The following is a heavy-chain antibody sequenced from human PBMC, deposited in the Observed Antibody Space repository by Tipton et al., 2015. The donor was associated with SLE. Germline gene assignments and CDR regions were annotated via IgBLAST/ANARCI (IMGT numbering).Heavy chain of an antibody. J-gene: IGHJ4*02. CDR3: ARSGISGVDY. V-gene: IGHV3-33*01. Sequence: SLRLSCATSGFTFSTSNMHWVRQAPGKGLEWVSLIRFDRDHQYNADSVKGRFTTSRDSSTSTVYLQMNSLRAEDTAVYYCARSGISGVDYWGQGTLVTVSS. D-gene: IGHD2-8*02. CDR2: IRFDRDHQ. CDR1: GFTFSTSN.